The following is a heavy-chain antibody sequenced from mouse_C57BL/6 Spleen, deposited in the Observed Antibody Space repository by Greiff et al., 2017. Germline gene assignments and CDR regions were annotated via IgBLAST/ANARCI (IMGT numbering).Heavy chain of an antibody. V-gene: IGHV1-74*01. CDR1: GYTFTSYW. Sequence: QVQLQQPGAELVKPGASVKVSCKASGYTFTSYWMHWVKQRPGQGLEWIGRIHPSASDTNYNQKFKGKATLTVDKSSSTAYMQLCSLGCEDSAVYYCAMKGSNRGYYFDYWGQGTTLTVSS. CDR2: IHPSASDT. D-gene: IGHD2-5*01. CDR3: AMKGSNRGYYFDY. J-gene: IGHJ2*01.